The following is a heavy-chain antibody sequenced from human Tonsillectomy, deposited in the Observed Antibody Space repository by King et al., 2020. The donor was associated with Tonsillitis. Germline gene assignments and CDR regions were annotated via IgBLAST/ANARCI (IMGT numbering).Heavy chain of an antibody. CDR2: ISGSGGSA. J-gene: IGHJ5*02. CDR1: GFTFSSYA. V-gene: IGHV3-23*04. CDR3: AKGTTVTRGWFDP. Sequence: VQLVESGGGLVQPGGSLRLSCAASGFTFSSYAMSWFRQAPGKGLEWGSAISGSGGSAYYADSVKGRFTISRDNSKNTLYLQMNSVRAEDTAVYYCAKGTTVTRGWFDPWGQGTLVTVSS. D-gene: IGHD4-17*01.